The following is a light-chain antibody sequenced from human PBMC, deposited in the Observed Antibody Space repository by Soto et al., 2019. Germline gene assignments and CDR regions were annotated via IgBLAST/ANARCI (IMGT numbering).Light chain of an antibody. CDR2: ETS. J-gene: IGKJ1*01. Sequence: EIVVTQSPATLSVSPGERVTLSCRASQSISTNLAWYQQKPGQAPRLVIYETSTRASGIPGRFSGSGSGTEFTLTISSLQSEDFAVYYCQQYNHWWAFGQGTKVDIK. CDR1: QSISTN. V-gene: IGKV3-15*01. CDR3: QQYNHWWA.